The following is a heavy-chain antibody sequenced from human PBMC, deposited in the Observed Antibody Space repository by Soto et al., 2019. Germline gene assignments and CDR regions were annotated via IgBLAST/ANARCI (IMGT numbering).Heavy chain of an antibody. Sequence: EVQLLESGGGLVQPGESLRLSCAASGFTFSSYAMIWVRQAPGKGLEWVSVISGSDDSTYYADSVKGRFTISRDNSKNTLDLQRNSLRAEDTAVYYCALRSSSPTFDYWGQGTLVTVSS. CDR1: GFTFSSYA. J-gene: IGHJ4*02. V-gene: IGHV3-23*01. CDR2: ISGSDDST. CDR3: ALRSSSPTFDY. D-gene: IGHD6-6*01.